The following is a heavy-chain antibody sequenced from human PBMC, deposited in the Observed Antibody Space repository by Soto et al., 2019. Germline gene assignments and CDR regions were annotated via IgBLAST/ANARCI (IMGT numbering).Heavy chain of an antibody. CDR2: IIPIFGTA. CDR3: ARGFATMIVVAYQDAFDI. D-gene: IGHD3-22*01. Sequence: XSVKVSFKASWGTFISYAISWVRQATGQGLEWMGGIIPIFGTANYAQKFQGRVTITADESTSTAYMELSSLRSEDTAVYYCARGFATMIVVAYQDAFDIWGQGTMVTVSS. CDR1: WGTFISYA. V-gene: IGHV1-69*13. J-gene: IGHJ3*02.